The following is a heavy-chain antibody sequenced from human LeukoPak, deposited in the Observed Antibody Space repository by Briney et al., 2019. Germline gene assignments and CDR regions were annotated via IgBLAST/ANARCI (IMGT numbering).Heavy chain of an antibody. J-gene: IGHJ4*02. D-gene: IGHD6-19*01. Sequence: GGSLRLSCTASGFSVRTTYMSWVRQAPGKGLEWVSVLYTGGGTDHADSVKGRFTISRDNSKNTLSLQMNSLRAEDTAVYYCAREEGRGQWLVKAFDYWGQGTLVTVSS. V-gene: IGHV3-53*01. CDR3: AREEGRGQWLVKAFDY. CDR2: LYTGGGT. CDR1: GFSVRTTY.